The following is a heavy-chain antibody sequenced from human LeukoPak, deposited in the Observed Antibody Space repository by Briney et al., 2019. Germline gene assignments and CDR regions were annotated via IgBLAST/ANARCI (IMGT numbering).Heavy chain of an antibody. CDR2: ISTYNGNT. Sequence: ASVKVSCKASGYTFTKYGITWVRQAPGQGLEWMGWISTYNGNTNYAQKLQGRVTMTTDTSTSTADMELRSLISDDAAVYYCARGDDYGDYWGLYWGQGTLVTVSS. V-gene: IGHV1-18*01. CDR3: ARGDDYGDYWGLY. J-gene: IGHJ4*02. CDR1: GYTFTKYG. D-gene: IGHD4-17*01.